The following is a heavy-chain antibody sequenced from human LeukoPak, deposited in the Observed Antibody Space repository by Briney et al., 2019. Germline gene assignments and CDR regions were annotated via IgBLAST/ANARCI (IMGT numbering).Heavy chain of an antibody. Sequence: GGSLRLSCAASGFTVSNAWMSWVRQAPGKGLERVGRIKSKTDGETTDYAAPVKGRFTISRDDSKNTLYLQMNSLKSEDTAVYYCTTVYSDSGGFYFNYCDYWGQGTLVTVST. CDR2: IKSKTDGETT. V-gene: IGHV3-15*01. CDR1: GFTVSNAW. CDR3: TTVYSDSGGFYFNYCDY. J-gene: IGHJ4*02. D-gene: IGHD3-22*01.